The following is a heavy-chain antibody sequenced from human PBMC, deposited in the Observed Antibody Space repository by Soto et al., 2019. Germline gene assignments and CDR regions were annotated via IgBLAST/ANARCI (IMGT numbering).Heavy chain of an antibody. Sequence: GESLKISCVVSGFPLSGYGMYWVRQAPGKGLEWVAVISYDGSYKYYADSVQGRFTVSRDNSKNTLYLQMNSLRAEDAAVYYCAKDSSGGPDYWGQGTLVTVSS. D-gene: IGHD1-26*01. V-gene: IGHV3-30*18. CDR3: AKDSSGGPDY. J-gene: IGHJ4*02. CDR2: ISYDGSYK. CDR1: GFPLSGYG.